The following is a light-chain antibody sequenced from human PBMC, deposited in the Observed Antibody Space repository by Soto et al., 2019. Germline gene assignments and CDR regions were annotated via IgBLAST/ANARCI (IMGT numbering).Light chain of an antibody. J-gene: IGKJ3*01. Sequence: EIVMTQSPATLAVSPGERSTLSCRASQSISSYLAWYQQKPGQAPRLLIYDASNRATGIPARFSGSGSGTDFTLTISSLEPEDSAVYYCQQRSNWPLTFGPGTKVD. V-gene: IGKV3-11*01. CDR1: QSISSY. CDR3: QQRSNWPLT. CDR2: DAS.